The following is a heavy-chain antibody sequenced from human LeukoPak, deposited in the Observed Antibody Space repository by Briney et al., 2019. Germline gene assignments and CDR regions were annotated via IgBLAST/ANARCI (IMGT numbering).Heavy chain of an antibody. Sequence: PSETLSLTCAVYGGSFSGYYWSWIRQPPGKGLEWIGEINHSGSTNYNPSLKSRVTISVDTSKSQFSLKLSSVTAADTAVYYCARGVVVVPAATPSYNWFDPWGQGTLVTVSS. CDR1: GGSFSGYY. V-gene: IGHV4-34*01. CDR3: ARGVVVVPAATPSYNWFDP. D-gene: IGHD2-2*01. J-gene: IGHJ5*02. CDR2: INHSGST.